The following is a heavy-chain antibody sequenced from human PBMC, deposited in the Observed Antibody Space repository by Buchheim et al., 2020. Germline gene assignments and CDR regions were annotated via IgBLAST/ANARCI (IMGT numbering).Heavy chain of an antibody. V-gene: IGHV4-59*08. CDR2: VYSTGST. CDR3: ARLSGLKALDH. J-gene: IGHJ5*02. CDR1: SASISGYY. Sequence: QVQLQESGPGLVKSSETLSLTCTVSSASISGYYWNWIRRPPGKGLEWIGYVYSTGSTNYNPSFKSRVSISLDTSKNKFSLTLKSVSAADTAVYYCARLSGLKALDHWGPGTL.